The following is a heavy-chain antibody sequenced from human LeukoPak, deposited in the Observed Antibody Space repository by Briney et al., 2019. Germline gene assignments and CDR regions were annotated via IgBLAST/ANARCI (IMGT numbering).Heavy chain of an antibody. V-gene: IGHV4-59*01. J-gene: IGHJ6*03. Sequence: SETLSLTCTVSGGSISSYYWSWIRQPPGKGLEWIGYIYYSGSTNYNPSLKSRVTISVDTSKNQFSLKLSSVTAADTAVYYCARGLDSSSWYSFGYYYYMDVWGKGTTVTVSS. CDR1: GGSISSYY. CDR3: ARGLDSSSWYSFGYYYYMDV. D-gene: IGHD6-13*01. CDR2: IYYSGST.